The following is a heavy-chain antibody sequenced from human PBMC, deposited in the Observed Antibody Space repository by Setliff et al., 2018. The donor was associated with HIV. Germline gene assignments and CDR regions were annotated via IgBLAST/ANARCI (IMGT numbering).Heavy chain of an antibody. CDR1: GFSLSNARMG. D-gene: IGHD3-22*01. CDR3: ARIRGKGDYDSSGYYPDY. J-gene: IGHJ4*02. Sequence: SGPTLVNPTETLTLTCTVSGFSLSNARMGVSWIRQPPGKALEWLAHIFSNDEKSYSTSLKSRLTISKDTSKSQVVLTMTNMDPVDTATYYCARIRGKGDYDSSGYYPDYWGQGTQVTVSS. V-gene: IGHV2-26*01. CDR2: IFSNDEK.